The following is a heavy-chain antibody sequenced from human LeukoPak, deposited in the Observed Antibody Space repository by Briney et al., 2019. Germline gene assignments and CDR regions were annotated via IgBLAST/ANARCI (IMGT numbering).Heavy chain of an antibody. J-gene: IGHJ4*02. CDR3: ARRGSGTHNFDS. D-gene: IGHD1-26*01. Sequence: GRSLRLSCAASGFTFSTYGMHWVRQAPGRGLEWVAIIWSDASEKYYGDSVKGRFTISRDNSNNTVSLQMNSLRAEDTAVYYCARRGSGTHNFDSWGQGTLVTVSS. CDR1: GFTFSTYG. CDR2: IWSDASEK. V-gene: IGHV3-33*03.